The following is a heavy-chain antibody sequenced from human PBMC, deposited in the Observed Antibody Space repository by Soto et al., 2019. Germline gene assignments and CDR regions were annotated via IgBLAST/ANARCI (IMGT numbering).Heavy chain of an antibody. V-gene: IGHV3-23*01. CDR1: GFTFSSYA. J-gene: IGHJ4*02. Sequence: GGSLRLSCAASGFTFSSYAMSWVRQAPGKGLEWVSAISGSGGSTYYADSVKGRFTISRDNSKNTLYLQMNSLRAEDTAVYYCAKDGPSESSGWYYFDYWGQGTLVTVSS. CDR2: ISGSGGST. D-gene: IGHD6-19*01. CDR3: AKDGPSESSGWYYFDY.